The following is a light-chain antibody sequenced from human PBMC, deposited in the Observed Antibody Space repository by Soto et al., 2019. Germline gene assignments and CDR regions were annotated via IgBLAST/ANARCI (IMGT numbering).Light chain of an antibody. J-gene: IGLJ1*01. CDR1: SSDVGDYEH. CDR2: DVT. CDR3: SSYAGSNNFV. V-gene: IGLV2-18*02. Sequence: QSALTQPPSVSGSPGQSVTISCTVTSSDVGDYEHVSWYQQAPGTAPKLIIFDVTNRPSGVPDRFSGSKSGNTPSLTIFGLQAEDEADYYCSSYAGSNNFVFGTGTKLTVL.